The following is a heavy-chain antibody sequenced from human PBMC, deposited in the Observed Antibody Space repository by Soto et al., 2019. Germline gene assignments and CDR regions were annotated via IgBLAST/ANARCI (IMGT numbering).Heavy chain of an antibody. D-gene: IGHD2-21*01. V-gene: IGHV1-69*13. CDR2: VVPVFGTP. Sequence: ASVKVSCKASGGSFISYAVGWVRQAPGQGLEWLGGVVPVFGTPNYAQKFQGRATITADESTSSAYLELSSLRSDDTAVYYCVRDETFCGGDCYLMGYFDYWGPGTLVTVSS. CDR1: GGSFISYA. J-gene: IGHJ4*01. CDR3: VRDETFCGGDCYLMGYFDY.